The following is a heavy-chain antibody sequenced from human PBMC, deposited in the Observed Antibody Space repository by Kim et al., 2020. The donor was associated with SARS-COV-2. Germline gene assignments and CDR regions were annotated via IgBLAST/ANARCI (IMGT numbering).Heavy chain of an antibody. V-gene: IGHV3-23*01. J-gene: IGHJ6*01. Sequence: GGSLRLSCAASGFTFSNYAMNWVRQAPGKGLEWVSTISGDTGSTYHADSVKGRFTISRDNSKNTLFLQMNSLRAEDTAVYYCAKAGVCTSGNGPNYYGM. CDR2: ISGDTGST. CDR3: AKAGVCTSGNGPNYYGM. D-gene: IGHD2-8*01. CDR1: GFTFSNYA.